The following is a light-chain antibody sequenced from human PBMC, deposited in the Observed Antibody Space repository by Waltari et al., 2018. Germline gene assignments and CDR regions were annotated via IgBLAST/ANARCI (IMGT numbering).Light chain of an antibody. CDR1: QRVSTN. CDR3: HQYNNWWT. Sequence: ETVLTQSPATLSVSPGERVTLSCRASQRVSTNLAWYQQKPGQAPRLLIYGVSTRATGIPGRFSGSGSGTEFTLTINTLQSEDFAVYYCHQYNNWWTFGQGTKVEIK. V-gene: IGKV3D-15*01. CDR2: GVS. J-gene: IGKJ1*01.